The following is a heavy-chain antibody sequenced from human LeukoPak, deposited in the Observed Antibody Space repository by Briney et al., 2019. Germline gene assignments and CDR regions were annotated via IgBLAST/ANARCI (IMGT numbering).Heavy chain of an antibody. CDR1: GFTFSSYT. D-gene: IGHD6-13*01. Sequence: PGGSLRLSCAASGFTFSSYTMNWVRQAPGKGLEWVSSISSSSSYIYYADSVKGRFTISRDNAKNSLYPQMNSLRAEDTAVYYCARGRRRIAAAGATPPAPYFDYWGQGTLVTVSS. J-gene: IGHJ4*02. V-gene: IGHV3-21*01. CDR3: ARGRRRIAAAGATPPAPYFDY. CDR2: ISSSSSYI.